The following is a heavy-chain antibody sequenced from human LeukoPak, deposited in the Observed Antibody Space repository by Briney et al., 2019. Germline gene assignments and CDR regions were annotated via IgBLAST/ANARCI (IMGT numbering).Heavy chain of an antibody. D-gene: IGHD2-15*01. CDR2: IYYSGIT. CDR3: ARENCSGGSCYSFHY. J-gene: IGHJ4*02. V-gene: IGHV4-39*07. CDR1: GGSISSSSYY. Sequence: SETLSLTCTVSGGSISSSSYYWGWIRQPPGKGLEWIGSIYYSGITYYNPSLKSRVTISVDTSKNRFSLKLSSVTAADTAVYYCARENCSGGSCYSFHYWGQGTLVTVSS.